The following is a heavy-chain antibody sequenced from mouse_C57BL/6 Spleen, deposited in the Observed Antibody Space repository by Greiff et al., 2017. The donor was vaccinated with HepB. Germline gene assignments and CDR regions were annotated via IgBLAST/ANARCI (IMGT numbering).Heavy chain of an antibody. CDR2: ISYDGSN. CDR1: GYSITSGYY. CDR3: ARGVYGYGGGFAY. Sequence: EVKLQESGPGLVKPSQSLSLTCSVTGYSITSGYYWNWIRQFPGNKLEWMGYISYDGSNNYNPSLKNRISITRDTSKNQFFLKLNSVTTEDTATYDCARGVYGYGGGFAYWGQGTLVTVSA. V-gene: IGHV3-6*01. D-gene: IGHD2-2*01. J-gene: IGHJ3*01.